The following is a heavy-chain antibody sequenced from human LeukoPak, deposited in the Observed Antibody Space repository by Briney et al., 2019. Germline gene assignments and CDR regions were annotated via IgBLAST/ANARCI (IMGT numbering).Heavy chain of an antibody. D-gene: IGHD1-14*01. CDR2: IYYSGST. V-gene: IGHV4-39*07. J-gene: IGHJ5*02. CDR3: ARGHNIVGP. Sequence: SETLSLTCTVSGGSISSSSYYWGWIRQPPGKGLEWIGSIYYSGSTYYNPSLKSRVTISVDTSKNQFSLKLNSVTTADTAIYFCARGHNIVGPWGQGILVTVSS. CDR1: GGSISSSSYY.